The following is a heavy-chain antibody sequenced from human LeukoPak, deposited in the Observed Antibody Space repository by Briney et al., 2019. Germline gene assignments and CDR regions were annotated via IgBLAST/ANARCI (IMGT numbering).Heavy chain of an antibody. CDR1: GFTFSGSA. Sequence: PGGSLKLSCAASGFTFSGSAMHWVRQASGKGLEWVGRIRSKANSYATAYAASVKGRFTISRDDSKNTAYLQMNSLKTEDTAVYYYNRLQKGYGDLKNVDYWGQGTLVTVSS. CDR3: NRLQKGYGDLKNVDY. J-gene: IGHJ4*02. D-gene: IGHD4-17*01. V-gene: IGHV3-73*01. CDR2: IRSKANSYAT.